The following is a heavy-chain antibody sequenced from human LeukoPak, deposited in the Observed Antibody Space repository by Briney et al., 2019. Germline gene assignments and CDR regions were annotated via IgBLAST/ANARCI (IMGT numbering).Heavy chain of an antibody. V-gene: IGHV1-18*01. J-gene: IGHJ5*02. D-gene: IGHD6-13*01. CDR2: ISAYNGNT. CDR3: ARDREAIAGSSWRRFDP. Sequence: ASVKVSCKASGYTFTSYGISWVRQAPGQGLEWMGWISAYNGNTNYAQKLQGRVTMTTDTSTSTAYMELRSLRSDDTAVYYCARDREAIAGSSWRRFDPWGQGTLVTVSS. CDR1: GYTFTSYG.